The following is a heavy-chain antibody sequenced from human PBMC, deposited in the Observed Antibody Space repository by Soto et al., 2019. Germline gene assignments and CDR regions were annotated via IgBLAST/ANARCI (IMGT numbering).Heavy chain of an antibody. Sequence: GGSLRLSCAASGFTFSNAWMNWVRQAPGKGLEWVGRIKSKTDGGTTDYAAPVKGRFTISRNDSKNTLYLQMNSLKTEDTAVYYCTTEVVTHYYYYGMDVWGQGTTVTVSS. CDR3: TTEVVTHYYYYGMDV. V-gene: IGHV3-15*07. CDR2: IKSKTDGGTT. CDR1: GFTFSNAW. D-gene: IGHD2-15*01. J-gene: IGHJ6*02.